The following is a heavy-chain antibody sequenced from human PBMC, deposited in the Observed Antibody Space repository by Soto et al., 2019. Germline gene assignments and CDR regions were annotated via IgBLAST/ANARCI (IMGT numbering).Heavy chain of an antibody. V-gene: IGHV3-21*01. J-gene: IGHJ5*02. CDR1: SFSMYS. D-gene: IGHD3-16*01. Sequence: EVQVVESGGGLVKPGGSLRLSCNFSFSMYSMDWVRQAPGKGLEWVASISSGSAFIKYADSVKGRFTISRDNAKNSVSLQMDRLGVEETAMYYCTRDQGGSYDSWFDPWGRGTLVTVSS. CDR3: TRDQGGSYDSWFDP. CDR2: ISSGSAFI.